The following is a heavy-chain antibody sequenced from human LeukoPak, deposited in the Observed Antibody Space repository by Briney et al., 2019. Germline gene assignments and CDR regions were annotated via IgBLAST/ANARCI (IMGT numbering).Heavy chain of an antibody. J-gene: IGHJ4*02. CDR1: GFTFSSYA. V-gene: IGHV3-30-3*01. Sequence: GRSLRLSCAASGFTFSSYAMHWVRQAPGKGLEWVAVISYDGSNKYYADSVKGRFTISRDNSKNTLYLQMNSLRAEDTAVYYCARALENRRDGYNLGYWGQGTLVTVSS. D-gene: IGHD5-24*01. CDR3: ARALENRRDGYNLGY. CDR2: ISYDGSNK.